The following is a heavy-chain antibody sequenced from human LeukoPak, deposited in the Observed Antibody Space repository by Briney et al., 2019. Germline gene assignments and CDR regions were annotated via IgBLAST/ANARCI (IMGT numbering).Heavy chain of an antibody. J-gene: IGHJ4*02. CDR3: ARGGNWNDFDY. CDR1: GFTFSSYS. Sequence: GGSLRLSCAASGFTFSSYSLNWVRQAPGKGLEWVSSIGSSSSYIYYADSVKGRFTISRDNAKNSLYLQMNGLRAEDTAVYTCARGGNWNDFDYWGQGTLVTVSS. D-gene: IGHD1-1*01. CDR2: IGSSSSYI. V-gene: IGHV3-21*01.